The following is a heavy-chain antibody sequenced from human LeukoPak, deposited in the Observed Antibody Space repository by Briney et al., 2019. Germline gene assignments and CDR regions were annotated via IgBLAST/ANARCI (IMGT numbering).Heavy chain of an antibody. CDR2: INHNGNVN. V-gene: IGHV3-7*03. J-gene: IGHJ6*02. CDR3: ARGGGLDV. D-gene: IGHD3-16*01. CDR1: GFTFSSYW. Sequence: GGSLRLSCAASGFTFSSYWMNWARQAPGKGLEWVASINHNGNVNYYVDSVKGRFTISRDNDKNSLYLQMSNLRAEDTAVYFCARGGGLDVWGQGDTVTVSS.